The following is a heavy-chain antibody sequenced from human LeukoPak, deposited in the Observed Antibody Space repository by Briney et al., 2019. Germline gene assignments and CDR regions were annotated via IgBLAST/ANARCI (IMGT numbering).Heavy chain of an antibody. Sequence: GESLKFSCKGSGDSFTSYWIGWVREMPGKGLEWMGIIYPGDSATRYSPSFQGQVTISADKSISTAYLQWSSLKASDTAIYYCARSPRCGITVTTGAFHIWGQGTMVTVSS. CDR1: GDSFTSYW. J-gene: IGHJ3*02. CDR3: ARSPRCGITVTTGAFHI. D-gene: IGHD4-17*01. CDR2: IYPGDSAT. V-gene: IGHV5-51*01.